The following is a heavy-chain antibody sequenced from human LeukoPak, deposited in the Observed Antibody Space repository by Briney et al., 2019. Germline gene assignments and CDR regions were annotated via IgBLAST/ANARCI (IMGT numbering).Heavy chain of an antibody. J-gene: IGHJ4*02. CDR1: GFTFSSYG. Sequence: GGSLRLSCAASGFTFSSYGMHWVRQAPGKGLEWVAIIWYDGSNKYYADSVKGRFTISGDNSKNTLYLQMNSLRAEDTAVYYCAREFGKYYFDYWGQGTLVTVSS. CDR2: IWYDGSNK. D-gene: IGHD3-16*01. V-gene: IGHV3-33*01. CDR3: AREFGKYYFDY.